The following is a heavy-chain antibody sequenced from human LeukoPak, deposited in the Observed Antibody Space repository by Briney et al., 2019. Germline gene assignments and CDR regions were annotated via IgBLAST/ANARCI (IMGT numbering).Heavy chain of an antibody. D-gene: IGHD6-19*01. V-gene: IGHV3-74*01. Sequence: GGSLRLSCAAYGFTFSNYWIHWVRQAPGKGLVWVSAINLDGRTTIYADSVKGRFTISRDNAKNTLYLQMNTLRAEDTAVYYCATIGSDSGEGLWGQGTLVTVSS. CDR2: INLDGRTT. CDR3: ATIGSDSGEGL. J-gene: IGHJ4*02. CDR1: GFTFSNYW.